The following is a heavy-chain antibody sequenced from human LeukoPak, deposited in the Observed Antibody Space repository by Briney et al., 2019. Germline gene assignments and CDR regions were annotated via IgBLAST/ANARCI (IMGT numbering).Heavy chain of an antibody. CDR2: ISAYNGNT. D-gene: IGHD2-2*01. Sequence: ASVKVSCKASGHTFTSYGISWVRQAPGQGLEWMGWISAYNGNTNYAQKLQGRVTMTTDTSTSTAYMELRSLRSDDTAVYYCARGGSFDHCSSTSCYDYWGQGTLVTVSS. J-gene: IGHJ4*02. CDR1: GHTFTSYG. CDR3: ARGGSFDHCSSTSCYDY. V-gene: IGHV1-18*01.